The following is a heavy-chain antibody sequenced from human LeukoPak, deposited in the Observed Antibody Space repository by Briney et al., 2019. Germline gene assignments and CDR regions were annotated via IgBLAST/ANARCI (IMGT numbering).Heavy chain of an antibody. V-gene: IGHV4-59*12. J-gene: IGHJ5*02. CDR2: IYYSGST. CDR1: GGSISSYY. D-gene: IGHD2-15*01. Sequence: PSETLSLTCTVSGGSISSYYWSWIRQPPGKGLEWIGYIYYSGSTNYNPSLKSRVTISVDTSKNQFSLKLSSVTAADTAVYYCARVVVSGRNWFDPWGQGTLVTVSS. CDR3: ARVVVSGRNWFDP.